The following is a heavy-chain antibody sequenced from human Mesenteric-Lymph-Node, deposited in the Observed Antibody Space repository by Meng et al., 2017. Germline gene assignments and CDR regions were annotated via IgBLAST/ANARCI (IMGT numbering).Heavy chain of an antibody. J-gene: IGHJ5*02. D-gene: IGHD2/OR15-2a*01. CDR3: ARGGNFDP. V-gene: IGHV7-4-1*02. CDR1: GYTFSTYT. CDR2: ISTNTGTP. Sequence: VQLVKSGSELKKPGASVKASCKASGYTFSTYTINWVRQAHGRGLEWMGRISTNTGTPTYTQGFTGRFVFSLDTSVSTAYLQISSLKAEDTAVYYCARGGNFDPWGQGTLVTVSS.